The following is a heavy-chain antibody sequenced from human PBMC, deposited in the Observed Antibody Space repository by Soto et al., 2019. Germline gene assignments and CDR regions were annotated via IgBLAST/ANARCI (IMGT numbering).Heavy chain of an antibody. D-gene: IGHD3-16*01. Sequence: QVQLVQSGAEVKKPGASVKVSCKASGYTFTSYDIKWVRQATGQGLEWMGWMNHNSANTGYAQKFQGRVTITRNTPISTAYMELSSLGSEETAVYYFAREGVRGMDVWGQGTTVTVSS. CDR3: AREGVRGMDV. CDR2: MNHNSANT. CDR1: GYTFTSYD. V-gene: IGHV1-8*01. J-gene: IGHJ6*02.